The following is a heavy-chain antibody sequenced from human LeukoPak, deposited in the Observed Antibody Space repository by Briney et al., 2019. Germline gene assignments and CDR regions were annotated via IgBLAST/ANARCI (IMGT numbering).Heavy chain of an antibody. CDR3: ARDRFIAVVGTVPPPALDYYYYYMDV. CDR1: GGTFSSYA. J-gene: IGHJ6*03. V-gene: IGHV1-69*05. Sequence: SVKVSCKASGGTFSSYAISWVRQAPGQGLEWMGGIIPIFGTANYAQKFQGRVTITTDESTSTAYMELSSLRSEDTAVYYCARDRFIAVVGTVPPPALDYYYYYMDVWGKGTTVTVSS. CDR2: IIPIFGTA. D-gene: IGHD6-19*01.